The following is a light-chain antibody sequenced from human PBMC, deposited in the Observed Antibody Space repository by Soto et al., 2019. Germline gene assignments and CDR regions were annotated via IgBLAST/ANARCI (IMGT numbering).Light chain of an antibody. V-gene: IGKV3-20*01. Sequence: EIVLTQSPGTLSWSPGERATLSCRASQSVSSRYLARYQQKPGQAPRLLIYGASTRATGIPDRFSGSGSGTDFTLTISRLEPEDFAVYYCQHYGSSPFTFGPGNKVDIK. CDR3: QHYGSSPFT. CDR2: GAS. CDR1: QSVSSRY. J-gene: IGKJ3*01.